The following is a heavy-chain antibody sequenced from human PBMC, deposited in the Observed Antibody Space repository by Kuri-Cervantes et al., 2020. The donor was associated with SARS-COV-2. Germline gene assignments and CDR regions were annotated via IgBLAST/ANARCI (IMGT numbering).Heavy chain of an antibody. Sequence: GESLKISCAASGFTFSSYGMHWVRQAPGKGLEWVAVISYDGSNKYYADSVKGRFTISRDNSKNTLYLQMNSLRAEDTAVYYCAKDIVLMVYAIKVMGYYHYGMDVWGQGTTVTVSS. J-gene: IGHJ6*02. CDR3: AKDIVLMVYAIKVMGYYHYGMDV. CDR2: ISYDGSNK. V-gene: IGHV3-30*18. D-gene: IGHD2-8*01. CDR1: GFTFSSYG.